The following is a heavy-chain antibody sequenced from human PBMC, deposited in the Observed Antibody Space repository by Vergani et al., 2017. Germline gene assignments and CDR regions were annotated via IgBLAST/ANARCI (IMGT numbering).Heavy chain of an antibody. D-gene: IGHD6-19*01. Sequence: QLQLQELGPGLVKPSETLSLTCTVSGGSISSSSYYWGWIRQPPGKGLEWIGSIYYSGSTYYNPSLKSRVTISVDTSKNQFSLKRSSVTAADTAVYYCARSLQWLVGVVDYWGQGTLVTVSS. V-gene: IGHV4-39*07. J-gene: IGHJ4*02. CDR3: ARSLQWLVGVVDY. CDR2: IYYSGST. CDR1: GGSISSSSYY.